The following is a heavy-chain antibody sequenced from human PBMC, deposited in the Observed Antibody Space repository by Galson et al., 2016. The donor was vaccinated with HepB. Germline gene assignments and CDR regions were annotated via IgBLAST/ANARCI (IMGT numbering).Heavy chain of an antibody. CDR1: GGTFSSYT. CDR2: KSSSKSYA. J-gene: IGHJ4*02. CDR3: ARDPYCETTNCHNSPNLYYFDS. D-gene: IGHD2-2*02. V-gene: IGHV1-18*01. Sequence: SVKVSCKASGGTFSSYTISWVRQAPGQGLEWMGWKSSSKSYANYAQNFQGRVTMTTDTSTNTAYMELRSLRSDDTAVYYCARDPYCETTNCHNSPNLYYFDSWGQGTLVTVSS.